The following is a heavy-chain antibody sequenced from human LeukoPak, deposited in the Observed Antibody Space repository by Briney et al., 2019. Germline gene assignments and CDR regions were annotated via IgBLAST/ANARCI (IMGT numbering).Heavy chain of an antibody. Sequence: GGSLRLSCAASGFTFSDYYMSWIRQAPGKGLEWVTLILKDGSDAFYADSVKGRFTISRDNSENTLFLQVNSLRAEDTAIYYCARDFHYFFDYCGQGTLVTVSS. CDR2: ILKDGSDA. V-gene: IGHV3-30*03. D-gene: IGHD3-9*01. CDR3: ARDFHYFFDY. J-gene: IGHJ4*02. CDR1: GFTFSDYY.